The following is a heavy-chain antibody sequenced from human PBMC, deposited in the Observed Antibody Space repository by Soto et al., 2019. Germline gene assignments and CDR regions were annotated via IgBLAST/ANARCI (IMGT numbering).Heavy chain of an antibody. CDR1: GGTFSSYA. J-gene: IGHJ5*02. V-gene: IGHV1-69*01. CDR2: IIPIFGTA. CDR3: ARVLTGTTFGFDP. D-gene: IGHD1-20*01. Sequence: VKVSCKASGGTFSSYAISWVRQAPGQGLEWMGGIIPIFGTANYAQKFQGRVTITADESTSTAYMELSSLRSEDTAVYYCARVLTGTTFGFDPWGQGTLVTVSS.